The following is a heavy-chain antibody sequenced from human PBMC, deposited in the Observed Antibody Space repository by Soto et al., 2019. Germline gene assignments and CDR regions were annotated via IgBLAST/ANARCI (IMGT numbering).Heavy chain of an antibody. CDR1: GFTFSDSW. CDR2: IKPDESEK. J-gene: IGHJ5*02. Sequence: ESGGGLVQPGGSLRLSCTASGFTFSDSWMTWVRQAPGKGLEWVARIKPDESEKKYADSVKGRFSISRDNAKNSMYLQMDSLRVEDTAVYYCVRGGSNYASWGQGTLVTVSS. V-gene: IGHV3-7*01. D-gene: IGHD4-4*01. CDR3: VRGGSNYAS.